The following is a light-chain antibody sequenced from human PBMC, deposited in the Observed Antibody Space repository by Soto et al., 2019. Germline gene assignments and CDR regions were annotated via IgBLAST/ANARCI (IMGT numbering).Light chain of an antibody. V-gene: IGKV1-39*01. J-gene: IGKJ1*01. CDR3: HQSYRTPWT. CDR1: QSISTY. CDR2: AAS. Sequence: DIQMTQSPSSLSASVGDRVTITCRARQSISTYLNWYQQKPGMAPKLLISAASTLQSGVPSRFSGSESGTDFTLTISSLQGEDFSSDYCHQSYRTPWTFGQGPKVEI.